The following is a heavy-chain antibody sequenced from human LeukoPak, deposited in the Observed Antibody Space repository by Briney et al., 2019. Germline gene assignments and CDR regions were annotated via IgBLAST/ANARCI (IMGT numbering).Heavy chain of an antibody. V-gene: IGHV1-2*02. CDR3: ARGRFLEWSHNWFDP. CDR1: GYTFTGYY. CDR2: INPNSGGT. Sequence: ASVKVSCKASGYTFTGYYMHWVRQAPGQGLEWMGWINPNSGGTNYAQKFQGRVTMTRDTSISTAYMELSRLRSDDTAVYYCARGRFLEWSHNWFDPWGQGTLVTVSS. J-gene: IGHJ5*02. D-gene: IGHD3-3*01.